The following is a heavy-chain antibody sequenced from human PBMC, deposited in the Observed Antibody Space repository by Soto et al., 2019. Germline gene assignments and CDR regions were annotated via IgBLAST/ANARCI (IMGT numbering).Heavy chain of an antibody. CDR1: GGSISSYY. CDR3: ASHSSHWPFFDF. J-gene: IGHJ4*02. D-gene: IGHD6-13*01. CDR2: IYYTGLS. V-gene: IGHV4-59*01. Sequence: QVQLQESGPGLLKPSETLSLTCTVSGGSISSYYWSWIRQPPGKGLEWIGYIYYTGLSNSNPSLNRRVTMSVDTSKNQFSLKLSSVTAADTAVYYCASHSSHWPFFDFWGQGTLVTVSS.